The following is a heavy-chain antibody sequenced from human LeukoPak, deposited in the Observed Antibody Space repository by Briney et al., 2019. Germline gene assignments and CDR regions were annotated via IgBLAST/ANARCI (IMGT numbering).Heavy chain of an antibody. J-gene: IGHJ1*01. D-gene: IGHD4-17*01. CDR3: AKAYGDYTFAEYFQD. Sequence: GRSRRPSCAPSAPTFSKLGMSCVRPPPRKGREWVSSIMGSGGSTNYADSVKGRFTIPRDNSKNARYRQMNDLRTEDTAVYYCAKAYGDYTFAEYFQDWGQGTLVAVSS. CDR2: IMGSGGST. CDR1: APTFSKLG. V-gene: IGHV3-23*01.